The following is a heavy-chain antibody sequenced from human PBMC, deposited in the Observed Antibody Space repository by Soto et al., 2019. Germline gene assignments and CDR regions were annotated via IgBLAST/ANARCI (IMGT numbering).Heavy chain of an antibody. Sequence: PRGSLRISCASSVFTFSSYSMNWVRQAPGKGLEWVSSISSSSSYIYYADSVKGRFTISRDNAKNSLYLQMDSLRAEDTAVYYCARAGSAGYYYYYGMDVWGQGTTVTGSS. D-gene: IGHD6-19*01. V-gene: IGHV3-21*01. CDR1: VFTFSSYS. CDR2: ISSSSSYI. J-gene: IGHJ6*01. CDR3: ARAGSAGYYYYYGMDV.